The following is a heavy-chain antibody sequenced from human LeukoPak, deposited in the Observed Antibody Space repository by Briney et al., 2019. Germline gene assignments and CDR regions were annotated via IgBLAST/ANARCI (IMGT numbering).Heavy chain of an antibody. CDR1: GFTFSNAW. CDR2: IKSKTDGGTT. D-gene: IGHD3-16*02. V-gene: IGHV3-15*01. CDR3: TTTQGVWGSYRYKDY. J-gene: IGHJ4*02. Sequence: PGGSLRLSCAASGFTFSNAWMSWVRQTLGKGLEWVGRIKSKTDGGTTDYAAPVKGRFTISRDDSKNTLYLQMNSLKTEDTAVYYCTTTQGVWGSYRYKDYWGQGTLVTVSS.